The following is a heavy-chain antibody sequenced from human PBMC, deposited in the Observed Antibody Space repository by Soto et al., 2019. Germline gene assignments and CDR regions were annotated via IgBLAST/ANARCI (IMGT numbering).Heavy chain of an antibody. CDR2: IIPILGIA. J-gene: IGHJ4*02. Sequence: SVKVSCKASGGTFSSYTISWVRQAPGQGLEWMGRIIPILGIANYAQKFQGRVTITADKSTSTAYMELSSLRSEDTAVYYCARDMMYGDYVFDYWGQGTLVTVSS. CDR1: GGTFSSYT. V-gene: IGHV1-69*04. D-gene: IGHD4-17*01. CDR3: ARDMMYGDYVFDY.